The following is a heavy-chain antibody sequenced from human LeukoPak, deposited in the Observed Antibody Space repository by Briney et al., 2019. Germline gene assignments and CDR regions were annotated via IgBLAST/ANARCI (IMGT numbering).Heavy chain of an antibody. V-gene: IGHV3-21*04. Sequence: GGSLRLSCIASGFSSSSYSMNWVRQAPGKGLEWVPSSSDGNSKVYYADSVKGRFTISRDNSKNSLYLQMNSLRTEDTALYYCAKDTPSMITFGGVIADTPDWGQGTLVTVSS. CDR1: GFSSSSYS. CDR3: AKDTPSMITFGGVIADTPD. J-gene: IGHJ4*02. D-gene: IGHD3-16*02. CDR2: SSDGNSKV.